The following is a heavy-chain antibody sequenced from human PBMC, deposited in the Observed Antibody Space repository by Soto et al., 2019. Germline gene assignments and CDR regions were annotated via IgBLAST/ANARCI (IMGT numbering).Heavy chain of an antibody. CDR1: GFTFSNFV. D-gene: IGHD7-27*01. CDR2: IGGTSGST. J-gene: IGHJ2*01. Sequence: EVQLLESGGGLVQPGGSLRLSCAASGFTFSNFVMSWVRRAPGKGLEWVSAIGGTSGSTYYADSVKVRFTISRDNSKNTLSLQMDSLRAEDTAVYYCAKRRGDGYFDLWGRGTLVTVSS. CDR3: AKRRGDGYFDL. V-gene: IGHV3-23*01.